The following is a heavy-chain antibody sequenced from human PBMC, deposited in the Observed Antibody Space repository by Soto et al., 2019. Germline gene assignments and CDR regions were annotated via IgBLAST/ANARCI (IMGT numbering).Heavy chain of an antibody. CDR2: IYPGDSDT. CDR3: ARQPRYNWNSNWFDP. J-gene: IGHJ5*02. V-gene: IGHV5-51*01. D-gene: IGHD1-7*01. CDR1: GYSFTSYW. Sequence: GESLKISCKGSGYSFTSYWIGWVRQMPGKGLEWMGIIYPGDSDTRYSPSFQGQVTISADKSISPAYLQWSSLKASDTAMYYCARQPRYNWNSNWFDPWGQGTLVTVSP.